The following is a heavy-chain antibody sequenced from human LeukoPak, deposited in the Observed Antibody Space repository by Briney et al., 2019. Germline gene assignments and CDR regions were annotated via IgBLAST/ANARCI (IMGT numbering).Heavy chain of an antibody. D-gene: IGHD3-3*01. CDR2: ISYDGSNK. J-gene: IGHJ4*02. CDR1: GGSFSGYY. Sequence: LSLTCAVYGGSFSGYYWSWIRQAPGKGLEWVAVISYDGSNKYYADSVKGRFAISRDNSKNTLYLQVNSLRAEDTAVYYCARSSFWSGYYHPFDYWGQGTLVTVSS. V-gene: IGHV3-30*09. CDR3: ARSSFWSGYYHPFDY.